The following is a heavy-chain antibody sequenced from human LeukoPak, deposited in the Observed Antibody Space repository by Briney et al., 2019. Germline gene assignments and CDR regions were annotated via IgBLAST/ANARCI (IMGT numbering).Heavy chain of an antibody. CDR2: IYYSGST. J-gene: IGHJ4*02. Sequence: PSETLSLTCTVFGGSISSSSYYWGWIRQPPGKGLEWIGSIYYSGSTYYNPSLKSRVTISVDTSKNQFSLKLSSVTAADTAVYYCARTPTMIVVVRDWGQGTLVTVSS. V-gene: IGHV4-39*01. D-gene: IGHD3-22*01. CDR3: ARTPTMIVVVRD. CDR1: GGSISSSSYY.